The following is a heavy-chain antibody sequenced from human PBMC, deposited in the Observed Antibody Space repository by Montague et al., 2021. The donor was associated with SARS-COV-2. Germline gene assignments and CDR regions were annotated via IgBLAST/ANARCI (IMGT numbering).Heavy chain of an antibody. J-gene: IGHJ6*02. Sequence: SETLSLTCRVSGDSISTSTWWTWVRQTPGKGLEWIGEIFHSGTIXYNPSLKSRVSISVDKSNNQFSLRLSSLIAADTAVYYCATLSRRTAAGTRDYFGLDVWGQGTLVTVSS. D-gene: IGHD6-13*01. CDR2: IFHSGTI. CDR1: GDSISTSTW. V-gene: IGHV4-4*02. CDR3: ATLSRRTAAGTRDYFGLDV.